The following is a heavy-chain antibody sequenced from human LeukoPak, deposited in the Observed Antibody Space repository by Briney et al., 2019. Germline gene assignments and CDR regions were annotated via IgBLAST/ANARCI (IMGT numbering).Heavy chain of an antibody. Sequence: SETLSLTCTVSGGSISSYYWSWIRQPPGKGLEWIGYIYYSGSTNYNPSLKSRVTISVDTSKNQFSLKLSSVTAADTAVYYCARSLGYCSSTSCCAWFDPWGQGTLVTVSS. CDR1: GGSISSYY. J-gene: IGHJ5*02. CDR3: ARSLGYCSSTSCCAWFDP. V-gene: IGHV4-59*01. CDR2: IYYSGST. D-gene: IGHD2-2*01.